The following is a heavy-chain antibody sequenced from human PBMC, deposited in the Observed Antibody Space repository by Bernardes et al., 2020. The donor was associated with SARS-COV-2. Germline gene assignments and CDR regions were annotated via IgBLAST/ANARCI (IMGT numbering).Heavy chain of an antibody. CDR2: LNPDGSRT. V-gene: IGHV3-74*01. D-gene: IGHD3-10*01. J-gene: IGHJ4*02. CDR3: AYYNGKYIDFGY. Sequence: GSLRLSCAAAGVTFSSSWMHWVRQPPWKGLVWVSDLNPDGSRTTYADSVKGRFTISRDNAKNTLYLKMNSLGAEDTAVYYCAYYNGKYIDFGYWGLGTLVTVSS. CDR1: GVTFSSSW.